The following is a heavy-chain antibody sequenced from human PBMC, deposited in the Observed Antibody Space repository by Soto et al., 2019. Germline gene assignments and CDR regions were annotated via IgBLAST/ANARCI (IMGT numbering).Heavy chain of an antibody. V-gene: IGHV4-61*01. CDR1: GGSVSSGSYY. CDR3: ARARGQRYRNAFLV. J-gene: IGHJ3*01. Sequence: PSETLSLTCTVSGGSVSSGSYYWSWIRQPPGKGLEWIGYIYYSGSTNYNPSLKSRVTISVDTSKNQFSLKLSSATAADTAVYFCARARGQRYRNAFLVWGQGTMVTVSS. CDR2: IYYSGST. D-gene: IGHD3-9*01.